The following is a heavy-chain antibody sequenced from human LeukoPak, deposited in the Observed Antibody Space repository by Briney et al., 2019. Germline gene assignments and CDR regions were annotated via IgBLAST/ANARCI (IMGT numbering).Heavy chain of an antibody. Sequence: GGSLRLSCAASGFTFSSYAMSWVRQAPGKGLEWVSAISGSGGSTYYADSVKGRFTISRDNSKNTLYLQMNSLRAEDTAVYYCAKPRGRYYDILTGFYYFDYWGQETLVTVSS. J-gene: IGHJ4*02. CDR3: AKPRGRYYDILTGFYYFDY. CDR1: GFTFSSYA. CDR2: ISGSGGST. V-gene: IGHV3-23*01. D-gene: IGHD3-9*01.